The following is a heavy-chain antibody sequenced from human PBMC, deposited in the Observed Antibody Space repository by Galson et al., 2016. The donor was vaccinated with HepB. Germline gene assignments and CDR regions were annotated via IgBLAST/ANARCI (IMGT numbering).Heavy chain of an antibody. V-gene: IGHV1-69*13. CDR1: GGTFNNYA. Sequence: SVKVSCKASGGTFNNYAISWVRQAPGQGLEWMGGLIPIFGTPEYAQKFQGRVTITADGSTTTAYMELNSVKSEDTAVYYCAGGDAGDPPTLHYDMDVWGQGTTVSVSS. D-gene: IGHD5-24*01. CDR2: LIPIFGTP. CDR3: AGGDAGDPPTLHYDMDV. J-gene: IGHJ6*02.